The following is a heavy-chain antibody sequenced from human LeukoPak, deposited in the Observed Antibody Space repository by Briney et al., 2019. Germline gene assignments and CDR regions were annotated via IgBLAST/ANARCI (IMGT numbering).Heavy chain of an antibody. J-gene: IGHJ4*02. CDR3: AKDYSSGWYGDFDY. CDR1: GFTFYDYA. D-gene: IGHD6-19*01. Sequence: PGGSLRLSCAASGFTFYDYAMHWVRQAPGKGLEGVSGISWNSGSIGYADSVKGRFTIYRDNAKNSLYLQMNSLRAEDTALYYCAKDYSSGWYGDFDYWGQGTLVTVSS. CDR2: ISWNSGSI. V-gene: IGHV3-9*01.